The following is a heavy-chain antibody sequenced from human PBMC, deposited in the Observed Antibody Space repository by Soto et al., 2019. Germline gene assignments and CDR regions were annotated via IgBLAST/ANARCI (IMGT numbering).Heavy chain of an antibody. V-gene: IGHV1-8*01. CDR1: GYTFTSYD. Sequence: SVKVSCKASGYTFTSYDINWVRQATGQGLEWMGWMNPNSGNTDYAQKFQGRVTMTRNTSISTAYMELSSLRSEDTAAYYCARDYSSGYGMDVWGQGTTVTVSS. J-gene: IGHJ6*02. CDR3: ARDYSSGYGMDV. CDR2: MNPNSGNT. D-gene: IGHD6-19*01.